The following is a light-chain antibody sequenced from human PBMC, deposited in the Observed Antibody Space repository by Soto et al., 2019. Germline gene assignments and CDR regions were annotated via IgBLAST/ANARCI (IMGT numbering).Light chain of an antibody. CDR1: QSVSSDF. V-gene: IGKV3-20*01. CDR2: GAS. CDR3: HQYATSPRT. J-gene: IGKJ1*01. Sequence: EIVLTQSPGTLSLSPWERATLSCRASQSVSSDFFAWYQQKPGQAPRLLIYGASSRATAIPDRFSGSGSGTDFTLTIGRLEPEDFAVYYCHQYATSPRTFGQGTRVQIK.